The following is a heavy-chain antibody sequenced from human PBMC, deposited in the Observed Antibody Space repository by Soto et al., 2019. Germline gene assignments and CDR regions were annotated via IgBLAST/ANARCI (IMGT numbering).Heavy chain of an antibody. V-gene: IGHV4-30-2*01. CDR3: ARGMVRGVVSHYYYYYGMDV. CDR1: GGSISSGGYS. J-gene: IGHJ6*02. Sequence: PSETLSLTCAVSGGSISSGGYSWSWIRQPPGKGLEWIGHIYHSGSTYYNPSLKSRVTISVDRSKNQFSLKLSSVTAADTAVYYCARGMVRGVVSHYYYYYGMDVWGQGTTVTVSS. D-gene: IGHD3-10*01. CDR2: IYHSGST.